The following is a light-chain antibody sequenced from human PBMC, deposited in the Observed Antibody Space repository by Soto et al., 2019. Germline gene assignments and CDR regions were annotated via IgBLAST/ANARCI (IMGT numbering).Light chain of an antibody. V-gene: IGKV3D-11*03. CDR2: LAS. J-gene: IGKJ5*01. Sequence: EIVLTQSPATLSSFPGDRVTLSCRASQAVNTRLAWYQHKPGQAPRLLIYLASNRAAGVPARFSGRGSGTDFSLTISRLEPGDFAVYYCQHYGDSLSITFGQGTRLEI. CDR1: QAVNTR. CDR3: QHYGDSLSIT.